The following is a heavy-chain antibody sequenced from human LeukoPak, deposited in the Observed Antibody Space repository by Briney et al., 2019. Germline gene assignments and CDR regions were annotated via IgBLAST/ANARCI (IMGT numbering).Heavy chain of an antibody. V-gene: IGHV3-21*01. D-gene: IGHD3-3*01. CDR2: ISNSTSYI. CDR1: GFTFSNYH. CDR3: AKAQRGFDDFWSGYDY. J-gene: IGHJ4*02. Sequence: GGSLRLSCAASGFTFSNYHMNWVRQAPGKGLEWVSSISNSTSYIYYADSLKGRFTISRDNAKNSLYLQMNCLRAEDTAVYYCAKAQRGFDDFWSGYDYWGQGTLVTVSS.